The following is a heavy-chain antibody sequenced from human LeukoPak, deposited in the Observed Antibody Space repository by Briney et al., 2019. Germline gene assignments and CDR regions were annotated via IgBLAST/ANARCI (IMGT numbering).Heavy chain of an antibody. V-gene: IGHV1-24*01. D-gene: IGHD1-26*01. Sequence: ASVKVSCKVSGYILTELPMHWVRQAPGKGLEWMGGFDPEEGETIYAPKFQGRVTMTEDTSTDTAYMELSSLSSEDTAVYYCATDHRMGLHYFDYWGQGTLVTVSS. J-gene: IGHJ4*02. CDR3: ATDHRMGLHYFDY. CDR1: GYILTELP. CDR2: FDPEEGET.